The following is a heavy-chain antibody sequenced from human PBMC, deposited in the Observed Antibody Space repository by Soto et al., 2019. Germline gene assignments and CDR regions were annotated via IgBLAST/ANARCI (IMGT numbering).Heavy chain of an antibody. CDR3: ARAVTIVGVVTTYYFDY. CDR1: GGSISSYY. Sequence: SETLSLTCTVSGGSISSYYWSWIRQPPGKGLEWIGYIYYSGSTNYNPSLKSRVTISVDTSKNQFSLKLSSVTAADTAAYYCARAVTIVGVVTTYYFDYWGQGTLVTVSS. J-gene: IGHJ4*02. D-gene: IGHD3-3*01. V-gene: IGHV4-59*01. CDR2: IYYSGST.